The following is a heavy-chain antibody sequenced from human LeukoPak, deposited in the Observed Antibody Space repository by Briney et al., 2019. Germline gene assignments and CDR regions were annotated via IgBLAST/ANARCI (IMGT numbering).Heavy chain of an antibody. J-gene: IGHJ4*02. CDR1: GFSFSTYN. Sequence: GGSLRLSCAASGFSFSTYNMNWVRQAPGKGLEWVSSITTSSTYIYYADSVKGRFTISRDNAKNSLYLQMNSLRAEDTAVYYCARDLMGIAYRRAFYYWGQGTLVTVSS. V-gene: IGHV3-21*04. CDR2: ITTSSTYI. CDR3: ARDLMGIAYRRAFYY. D-gene: IGHD6-13*01.